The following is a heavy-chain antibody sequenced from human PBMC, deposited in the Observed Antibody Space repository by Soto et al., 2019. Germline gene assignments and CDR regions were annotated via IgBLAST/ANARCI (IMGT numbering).Heavy chain of an antibody. Sequence: QVQLQESGPGLVKPSETLSLTCTVSGGSISSYYWSWIRQPPGQRLEWIGYIYYSGRTNYNPSLKSRVTISVDTSKNHYSLKLRSLTAADTAVYYCARVRTYCSGGSCYGDAFDIWGQGTMFAVSS. J-gene: IGHJ3*02. CDR1: GGSISSYY. CDR2: IYYSGRT. D-gene: IGHD2-15*01. CDR3: ARVRTYCSGGSCYGDAFDI. V-gene: IGHV4-59*01.